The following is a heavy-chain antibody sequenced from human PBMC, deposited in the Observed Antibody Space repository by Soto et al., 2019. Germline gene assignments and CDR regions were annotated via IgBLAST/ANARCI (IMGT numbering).Heavy chain of an antibody. CDR2: ISGSGGTT. Sequence: VQLLESGGTLVQPGGSLRLSCVGTGFTFSSYSLSWVRQAPGKGLEWVSGISGSGGTTYFADSVKGRVISSRDNSKNSLYLQLISLRGEDTAVYYCAKDLGSEVAGSYYFDYWGQGTLVTVSS. CDR3: AKDLGSEVAGSYYFDY. D-gene: IGHD2-15*01. J-gene: IGHJ4*02. V-gene: IGHV3-23*01. CDR1: GFTFSSYS.